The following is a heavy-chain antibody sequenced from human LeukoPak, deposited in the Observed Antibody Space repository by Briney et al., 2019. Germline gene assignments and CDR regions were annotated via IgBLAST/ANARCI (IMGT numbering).Heavy chain of an antibody. V-gene: IGHV4-28*01. J-gene: IGHJ4*02. CDR3: ARKSRDGYLFDF. CDR1: GYSISSGHW. Sequence: SETLSVNCTVSGYSISSGHWWGWIRQPPGKGLEWIGYIYSSGSTYYNPSLKSRVTMSVDTSKNQFSLKVSSVTAVDTAVYYCARKSRDGYLFDFWGQGTLVTVSS. D-gene: IGHD5-24*01. CDR2: IYSSGST.